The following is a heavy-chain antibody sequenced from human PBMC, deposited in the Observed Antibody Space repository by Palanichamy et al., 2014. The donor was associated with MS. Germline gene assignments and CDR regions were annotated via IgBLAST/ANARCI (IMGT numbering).Heavy chain of an antibody. CDR3: VRGGAGALPYDF. Sequence: DVQLVESGGGLVQPGGSLRLSCAASGFTFSGYWMNWIRQAPGKGLVWVSGINGDVRVTQYADSVRGRFTISRDNARSTLYLDMSSLRVDDTAAYYCVRGGAGALPYDFWGRGTLVTVS. D-gene: IGHD1-26*01. J-gene: IGHJ4*02. V-gene: IGHV3-74*01. CDR2: INGDVRVT. CDR1: GFTFSGYW.